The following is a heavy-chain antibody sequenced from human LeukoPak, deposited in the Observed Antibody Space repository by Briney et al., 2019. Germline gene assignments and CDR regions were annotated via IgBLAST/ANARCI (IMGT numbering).Heavy chain of an antibody. V-gene: IGHV4-34*01. Sequence: SSETLSLTCAVYGGSFSGYYWSWIRQPPGKGLEWIGEINHSGSTNYNPSLKSRVTISVDTSKNQFSLKLSSVTAADTAVYYCARDFEDYFDYWGQGTLVTVSS. CDR1: GGSFSGYY. J-gene: IGHJ4*02. CDR3: ARDFEDYFDY. CDR2: INHSGST. D-gene: IGHD3-9*01.